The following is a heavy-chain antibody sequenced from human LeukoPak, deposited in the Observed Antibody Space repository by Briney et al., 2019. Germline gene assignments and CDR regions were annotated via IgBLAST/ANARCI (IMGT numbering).Heavy chain of an antibody. CDR3: TRQLQPEREYYYYGMDV. D-gene: IGHD1-1*01. Sequence: GGSLRLSCAASGFTFSSYWMHWVRHAPGKGLVWVSRISSDESDTNYADSVKGRFTISRDNARNTVYLQMNSLRTEDTAAYYCTRQLQPEREYYYYGMDVWGQGTTVTVSS. J-gene: IGHJ6*02. CDR1: GFTFSSYW. V-gene: IGHV3-74*01. CDR2: ISSDESDT.